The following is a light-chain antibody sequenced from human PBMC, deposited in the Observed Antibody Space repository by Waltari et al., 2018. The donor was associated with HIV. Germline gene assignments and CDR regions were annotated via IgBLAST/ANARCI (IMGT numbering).Light chain of an antibody. Sequence: DIKSTRSPSFLSASVGCRVAIPCRASPDISNYLVWYQQEPGKAPRLLIYGASTLQSGVPSRFGGSGSGTDFTLTISSLQPEDFATYYCQQHNTIPCTFAGGTKVDLK. V-gene: IGKV1-9*01. CDR2: GAS. CDR3: QQHNTIPCT. CDR1: PDISNY. J-gene: IGKJ4*02.